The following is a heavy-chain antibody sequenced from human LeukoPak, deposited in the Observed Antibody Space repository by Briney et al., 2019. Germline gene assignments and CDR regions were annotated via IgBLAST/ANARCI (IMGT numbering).Heavy chain of an antibody. Sequence: GRSLRLSCAGSGFIFNNYAMHWVRQPPGKGLEWVSGISWNSGSIDYADSVKGRFTISRDNAKNSLYLQMNSLRAEDTAVYYCAKARISFDYWGQGTLVTVSS. CDR1: GFIFNNYA. CDR3: AKARISFDY. J-gene: IGHJ4*02. V-gene: IGHV3-9*01. D-gene: IGHD3-3*02. CDR2: ISWNSGSI.